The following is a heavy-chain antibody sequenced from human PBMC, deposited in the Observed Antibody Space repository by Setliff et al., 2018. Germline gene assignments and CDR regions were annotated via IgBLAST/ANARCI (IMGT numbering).Heavy chain of an antibody. CDR1: GASITSGGFY. CDR2: ISPSGST. D-gene: IGHD1-26*01. CDR3: ARSPSSGAYWNPRPFYSDY. Sequence: PSETLSLTCSVSGASITSGGFYWTWIRQPAGKGLEWIGHISPSGSTTYNPSVKSRVTISLDTSKNHFSLKLGSATAADTALYYCARSPSSGAYWNPRPFYSDYWARGTLVTVSS. V-gene: IGHV4-61*09. J-gene: IGHJ4*02.